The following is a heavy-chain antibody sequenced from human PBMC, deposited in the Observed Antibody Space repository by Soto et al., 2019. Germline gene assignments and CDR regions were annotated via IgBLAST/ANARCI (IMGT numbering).Heavy chain of an antibody. J-gene: IGHJ6*02. CDR1: GFSLSTSGVG. Sequence: QITFKESGPTLVKPTQTLTLTCTFSGFSLSTSGVGVAWIRQPPGKDLEWLALIYWDDDKRYRPSLETRLTITKDTSKNLVVLTMTNMDSVDTATYYCAYLPCSGGSCYWFSYSGMDVWGQGTTVTVSS. CDR3: AYLPCSGGSCYWFSYSGMDV. V-gene: IGHV2-5*02. CDR2: IYWDDDK. D-gene: IGHD2-15*01.